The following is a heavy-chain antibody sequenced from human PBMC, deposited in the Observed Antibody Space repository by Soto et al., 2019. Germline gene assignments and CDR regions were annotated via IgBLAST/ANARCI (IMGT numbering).Heavy chain of an antibody. D-gene: IGHD6-13*01. V-gene: IGHV4-30-2*01. J-gene: IGHJ4*02. Sequence: QLQLQESGSGLVKPSQTLSLTCAVSGGSISSGGYSWSWIRQPPGKGLEWSGYINHSGSTYYNPSLKRRVTMSVDRSTNQFSLKLSSVTAAATAVYSCASGQQLVRNYWGQGTLVTVSS. CDR1: GGSISSGGYS. CDR2: INHSGST. CDR3: ASGQQLVRNY.